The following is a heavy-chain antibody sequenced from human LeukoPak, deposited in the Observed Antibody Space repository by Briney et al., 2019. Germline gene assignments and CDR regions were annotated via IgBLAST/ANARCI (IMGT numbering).Heavy chain of an antibody. V-gene: IGHV3-23*01. CDR2: MSGGGDST. CDR3: AKYPNFYYCMDV. CDR1: GFTFSSYA. J-gene: IGHJ6*03. Sequence: WGTLRLYCAGSGFTFSSYAMSWVRQAQGKGLEWVSAMSGGGDSTYYADSVKGRFTISRDNSKNALYLQMNSLRAEDTAVYYCAKYPNFYYCMDVWGKGTTVTISS.